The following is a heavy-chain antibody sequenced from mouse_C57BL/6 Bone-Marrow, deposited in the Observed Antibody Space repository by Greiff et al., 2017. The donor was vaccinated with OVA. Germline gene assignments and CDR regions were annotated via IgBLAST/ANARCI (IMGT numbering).Heavy chain of an antibody. Sequence: QVQLQQPGAELVKPGASVKLSCKASGYTFTSYWMHWVKQRPGQGLEWIGMIHPNSGSTNYNEKFKSKATLTVDKSSSTAYMQLSSLTSEDSAVYYCARIYDYPHYYAMDYWGQGTSVTVSS. CDR2: IHPNSGST. CDR3: ARIYDYPHYYAMDY. CDR1: GYTFTSYW. J-gene: IGHJ4*01. D-gene: IGHD2-4*01. V-gene: IGHV1-64*01.